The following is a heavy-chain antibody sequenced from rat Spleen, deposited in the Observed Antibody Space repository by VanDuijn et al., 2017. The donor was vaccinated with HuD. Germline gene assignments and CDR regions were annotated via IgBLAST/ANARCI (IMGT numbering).Heavy chain of an antibody. CDR3: TRGRVYYGYTGFDY. J-gene: IGHJ2*01. D-gene: IGHD1-6*01. V-gene: IGHV5-46*01. CDR1: GFTLSSFP. Sequence: EVQLVKSGGGLMQPGGSMKLSCAASGFTLSSFPMVWVRQAPTKGLEWVATISIIAGGTYYRDSVKGRFTISRDNAKSTLYLEMNSLRSEDTATYYCTRGRVYYGYTGFDYWGHGVMVTVSS. CDR2: ISIIAGGT.